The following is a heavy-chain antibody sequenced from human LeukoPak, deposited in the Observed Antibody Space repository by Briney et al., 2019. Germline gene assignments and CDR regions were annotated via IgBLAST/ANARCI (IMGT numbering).Heavy chain of an antibody. J-gene: IGHJ4*02. D-gene: IGHD6-13*01. CDR2: ISGSGGST. CDR3: AKVTSPSSSWYWSPVVYFDY. V-gene: IGHV3-23*01. Sequence: PGGSLRLSCAASGFTFSSYAMSWVRQAPGKGLEWVSAISGSGGSTYYADSVKGRFTISRDNSKNTLYLQMNSLRAEDTAVYYCAKVTSPSSSWYWSPVVYFDYWGQGTLVTVSS. CDR1: GFTFSSYA.